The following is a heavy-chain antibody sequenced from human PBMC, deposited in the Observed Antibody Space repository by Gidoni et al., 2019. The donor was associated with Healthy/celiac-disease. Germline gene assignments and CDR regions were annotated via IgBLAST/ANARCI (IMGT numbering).Heavy chain of an antibody. Sequence: QVQLQQWGAGLLKPSETLSLTCAVYGGSFSGYYWSWIRQPPGKGLEWIGEINHSGSTNYNPSLKSRVTISVDTSKNQFSLKLSSVTAADTAVYYCARAHYGDPTGGTYYFDYWGQGTLVTVSS. J-gene: IGHJ4*02. CDR1: GGSFSGYY. CDR3: ARAHYGDPTGGTYYFDY. CDR2: INHSGST. V-gene: IGHV4-34*01. D-gene: IGHD4-17*01.